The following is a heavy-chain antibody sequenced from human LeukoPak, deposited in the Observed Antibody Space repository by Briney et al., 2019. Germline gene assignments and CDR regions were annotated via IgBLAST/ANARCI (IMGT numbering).Heavy chain of an antibody. CDR2: IYYSGST. J-gene: IGHJ4*02. V-gene: IGHV4-39*01. D-gene: IGHD6-13*01. Sequence: SETLSLTCTVSGGSISSSSYYWGWIRQPPGKGLEWIGSIYYSGSTYYNPSLKSRVTISVDTSKNQFSLKLSSVTAADTAVYYCARLGSSWYAVGFDYWGQGTLVTVSS. CDR1: GGSISSSSYY. CDR3: ARLGSSWYAVGFDY.